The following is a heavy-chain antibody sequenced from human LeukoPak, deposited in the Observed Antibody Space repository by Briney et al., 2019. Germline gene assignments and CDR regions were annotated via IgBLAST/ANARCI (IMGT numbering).Heavy chain of an antibody. Sequence: GASVKVSCKASGYTFTGYYMHWVRQAPGQGLEWMGWINPNSGGTNYAQKFQGRVTMTRDTSISTAYMELSRLRSDDTAVYYCARARLPKGYYGSGSYQTGMEYDYWGQGTLVTVSS. CDR2: INPNSGGT. V-gene: IGHV1-2*02. CDR3: ARARLPKGYYGSGSYQTGMEYDY. J-gene: IGHJ4*02. CDR1: GYTFTGYY. D-gene: IGHD3-10*01.